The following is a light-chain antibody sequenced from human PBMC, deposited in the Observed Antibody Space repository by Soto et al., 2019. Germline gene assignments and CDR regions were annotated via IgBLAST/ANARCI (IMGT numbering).Light chain of an antibody. CDR3: QKYRTSPWT. CDR1: QTVSNNY. CDR2: GAS. Sequence: EIVLTQSPGTLSLSPGERATLSCRASQTVSNNYLAWYQHKLGQTPRVLIYGASSRAPGIPDRFSGSGSGTDFTLTISRMATADFALYYCQKYRTSPWTFGQGTKVDIK. V-gene: IGKV3-20*01. J-gene: IGKJ1*01.